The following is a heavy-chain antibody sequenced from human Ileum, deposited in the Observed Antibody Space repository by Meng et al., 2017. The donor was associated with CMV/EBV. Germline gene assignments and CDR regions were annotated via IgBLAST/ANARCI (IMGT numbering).Heavy chain of an antibody. CDR3: ARENGYEWYFDF. J-gene: IGHJ2*01. CDR2: TYYRSKWYN. V-gene: IGHV6-1*01. CDR1: GYRVSSLGAI. Sequence: QQSGPGLVKASLTLSRTSSILGYRVSSLGAIWNRIRQSPSRGLEWLGKTYYRSKWYNDYAPSVQSRITVKPDTSKNQFSLQLNSVTPEDTAVYYCARENGYEWYFDFWGRGTLVTVSS. D-gene: IGHD6-13*01.